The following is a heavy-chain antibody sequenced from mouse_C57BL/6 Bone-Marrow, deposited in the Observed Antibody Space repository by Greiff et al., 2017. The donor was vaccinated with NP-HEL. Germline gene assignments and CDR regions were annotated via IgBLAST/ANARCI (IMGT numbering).Heavy chain of an antibody. J-gene: IGHJ3*01. CDR2: LYPGSGNT. V-gene: IGHV1-76*01. CDR3: ARGGDYDGWFAY. Sequence: QVQLQQSGAELVRPGASVKLSCKASGYTFTDYYINWVKQRPGQGLEWIAKLYPGSGNTYYNEKFKGKATLTAEKSSSTAYMQLSSLTSEDSAVYFCARGGDYDGWFAYWGQGTLVTVSA. D-gene: IGHD2-4*01. CDR1: GYTFTDYY.